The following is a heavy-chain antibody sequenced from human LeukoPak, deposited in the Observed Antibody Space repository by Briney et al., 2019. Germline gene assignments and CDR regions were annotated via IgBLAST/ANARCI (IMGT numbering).Heavy chain of an antibody. CDR2: IGATQTYI. J-gene: IGHJ4*02. CDR1: GFTFATYT. Sequence: GGSLRLSCTGAGFTFATYTFNWVRQAPGKGLEWVASIGATQTYIYYADSVKGRFTISRDNAKNSLYLQMNSLRAEDTAVYYCARGIAVAGPGFFDYWGQGTLVTVSS. V-gene: IGHV3-21*01. CDR3: ARGIAVAGPGFFDY. D-gene: IGHD6-19*01.